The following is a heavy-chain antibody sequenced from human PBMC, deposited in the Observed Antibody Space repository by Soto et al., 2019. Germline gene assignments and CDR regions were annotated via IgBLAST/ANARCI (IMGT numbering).Heavy chain of an antibody. CDR3: AKSGGIGYCSGGSCYSVGYFQH. CDR2: ISGSGGST. J-gene: IGHJ1*01. CDR1: GFTFSSYA. Sequence: EVQLLESGGGLVQPGGSLRLSCAASGFTFSSYAMSWVRQAPGKGLEWVSAISGSGGSTYYADSVKGRFTISRDNSKNTLDLQMNSLRAEDTAVYYCAKSGGIGYCSGGSCYSVGYFQHWGQGTLVTVSS. D-gene: IGHD2-15*01. V-gene: IGHV3-23*01.